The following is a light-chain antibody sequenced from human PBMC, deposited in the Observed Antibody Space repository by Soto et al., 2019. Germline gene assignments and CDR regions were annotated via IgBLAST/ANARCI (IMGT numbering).Light chain of an antibody. CDR1: QSLLHSNGYNY. J-gene: IGKJ4*01. V-gene: IGKV2-28*01. CDR3: MQGVETPVP. Sequence: DIVMTQSPLSLPVTPGEPASISCRSSQSLLHSNGYNYLDWYLQKPGQSPQLLIYLGSNRASGVPATVSGSGSGTDFTLKISRVEAEHVLVYYCMQGVETPVPFGGGTNVEIK. CDR2: LGS.